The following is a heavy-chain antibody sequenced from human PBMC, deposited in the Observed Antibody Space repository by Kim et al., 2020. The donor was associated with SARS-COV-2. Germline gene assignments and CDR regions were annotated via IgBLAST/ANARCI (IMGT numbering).Heavy chain of an antibody. Sequence: KSRVTISVDTSKNQFSLKLSYVTAADTAVYYCARDIYGSSTSCWGDAFDIWGQGRMVTVSS. CDR3: ARDIYGSSTSCWGDAFDI. V-gene: IGHV4-59*01. J-gene: IGHJ3*02. D-gene: IGHD2-2*01.